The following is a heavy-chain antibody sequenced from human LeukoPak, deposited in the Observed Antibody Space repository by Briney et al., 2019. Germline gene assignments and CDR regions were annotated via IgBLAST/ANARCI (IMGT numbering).Heavy chain of an antibody. CDR3: AKAYSSSWYYSDY. D-gene: IGHD6-13*01. Sequence: PGRSLRLSCAASGFTFSSYGMHWVRQAPGKGLEWVAVISYDGSNKYYADSVKGRFTISRDNSKNTLYLQMNSLRAEDTAVYYCAKAYSSSWYYSDYWGQGTLVTVSS. CDR2: ISYDGSNK. V-gene: IGHV3-30*18. CDR1: GFTFSSYG. J-gene: IGHJ4*02.